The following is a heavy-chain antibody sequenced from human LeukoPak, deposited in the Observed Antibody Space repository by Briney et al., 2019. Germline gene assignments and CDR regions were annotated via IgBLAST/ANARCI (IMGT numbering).Heavy chain of an antibody. D-gene: IGHD4-23*01. CDR2: IIPIFGTA. CDR1: GGTFSSYA. J-gene: IGHJ4*02. CDR3: ARSTVALGYFDY. Sequence: SVKVSCKASGGTFSSYAISWVRQAPGQGLEWMGGIIPIFGTANYAQKFQGRVTIAADESTSTAYMELSSLRSEDTAVYYCARSTVALGYFDYWGQGTLVTVSS. V-gene: IGHV1-69*13.